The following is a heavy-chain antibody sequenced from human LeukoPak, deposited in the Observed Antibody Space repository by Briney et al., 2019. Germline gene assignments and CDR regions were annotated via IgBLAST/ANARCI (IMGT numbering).Heavy chain of an antibody. CDR1: GFTFSSYA. CDR2: ISGSGGST. CDR3: ANPREQQLVLPFDY. J-gene: IGHJ4*02. V-gene: IGHV3-23*01. D-gene: IGHD6-13*01. Sequence: GGSLRLSRAASGFTFSSYAMSWVRQAPGKGLEWVSAISGSGGSTYYADSVKGRFTISRDNSKNTLYLQMNSLRAEDTAVYYCANPREQQLVLPFDYWGQGTLVTVSS.